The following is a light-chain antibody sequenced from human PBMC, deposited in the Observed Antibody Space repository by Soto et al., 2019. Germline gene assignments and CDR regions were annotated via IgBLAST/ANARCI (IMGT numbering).Light chain of an antibody. V-gene: IGKV3-20*01. CDR3: QQYGSSPRT. J-gene: IGKJ1*01. Sequence: ESVLTQSPCTLSLSPGERATLSCRASQSVSSSYLAWYQQKPGQAPRLLIYDASSRATGIPDRFSGSGSGTDFTLTISRLEPEDFAVYFCQQYGSSPRTFGQGTKVDIK. CDR2: DAS. CDR1: QSVSSSY.